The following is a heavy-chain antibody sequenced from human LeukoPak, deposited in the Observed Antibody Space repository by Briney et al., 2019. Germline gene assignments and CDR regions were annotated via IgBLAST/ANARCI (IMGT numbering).Heavy chain of an antibody. Sequence: PGASLRLSCAASGFTFSSHAISWVRQAPGKWLGWVSAISGRGGSTYYDDSLKGRFTISRDNSKNTLYLQMNSLRAEDTAVYYCAKATGFPTGWFDSWGQGTLVTVPP. V-gene: IGHV3-23*01. J-gene: IGHJ5*01. D-gene: IGHD4-4*01. CDR2: ISGRGGST. CDR3: AKATGFPTGWFDS. CDR1: GFTFSSHA.